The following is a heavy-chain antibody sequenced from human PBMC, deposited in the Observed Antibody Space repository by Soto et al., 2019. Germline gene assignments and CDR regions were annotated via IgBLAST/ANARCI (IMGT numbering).Heavy chain of an antibody. CDR2: IYYSGST. J-gene: IGHJ5*02. V-gene: IGHV4-31*03. CDR3: AREDYGDYQNWFDP. CDR1: GGSISSGGYY. D-gene: IGHD4-17*01. Sequence: PSETLSLTCTVSGGSISSGGYYWSWIRQHPGKGLEWIGYIYYSGSTYYNPSLKSRVTISVDTSKNQFSLKLSSVTAADTAVYYCAREDYGDYQNWFDPWGQGTLVTVSS.